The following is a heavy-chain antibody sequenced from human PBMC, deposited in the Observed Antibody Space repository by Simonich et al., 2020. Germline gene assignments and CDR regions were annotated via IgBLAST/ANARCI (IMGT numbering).Heavy chain of an antibody. CDR1: GFTFSSYA. V-gene: IGHV3-23*01. CDR2: ISGSGGST. J-gene: IGHJ5*02. CDR3: AKDSSLVGATDWFDP. D-gene: IGHD1-26*01. Sequence: EVQLLESGGGLVQPGGSLRLSCAASGFTFSSYAMSWVRQAPGKVMEWVEAISGSGGSTYSADSVKGRLTISRDNSKNTLYLQMNSLRAEDTAVYYCAKDSSLVGATDWFDPWGQGTLVTVSS.